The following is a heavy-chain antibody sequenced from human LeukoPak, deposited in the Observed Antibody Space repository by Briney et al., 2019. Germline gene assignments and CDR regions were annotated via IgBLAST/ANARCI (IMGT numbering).Heavy chain of an antibody. CDR1: GGSISSSSYY. J-gene: IGHJ4*02. V-gene: IGHV4-39*01. CDR2: IYYSGST. Sequence: SETLSLTCTVSGGSISSSSYYWGWIRQPPGKGLEWIGSIYYSGSTYYNPSLKSRVTISVDTSKNQFSLKLSSVTAADTAVYYCARGSRGGGYEAFDFWGQGTQVTVSS. D-gene: IGHD5-12*01. CDR3: ARGSRGGGYEAFDF.